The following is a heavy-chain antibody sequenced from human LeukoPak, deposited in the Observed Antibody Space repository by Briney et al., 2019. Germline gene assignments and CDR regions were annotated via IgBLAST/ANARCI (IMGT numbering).Heavy chain of an antibody. Sequence: GGSLRLSCAASGFTFSAFAMTWVRQAPGKGLEWVSSFGGAGRAFTHHSDSVNGRFTISRDDSKNTLYLQMSSLRAEDTAVYHCAKARGATVNDPVDTWGQGTLVTVSS. CDR1: GFTFSAFA. V-gene: IGHV3-23*01. D-gene: IGHD1-1*01. CDR3: AKARGATVNDPVDT. J-gene: IGHJ5*02. CDR2: FGGAGRAFT.